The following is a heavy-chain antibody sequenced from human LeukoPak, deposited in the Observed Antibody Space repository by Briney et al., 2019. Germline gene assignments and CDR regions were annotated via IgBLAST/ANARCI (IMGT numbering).Heavy chain of an antibody. Sequence: GGSLRLSCAASGFTVSSNYMSWVRQAPGKRLEWVSVIYSGGSTYYADSVKGRFTISRDNSKNTLYLQMNSLRAEDTTVYYCASPMRVTTLSSYYYYGMDVWGQGTTVTVSS. CDR3: ASPMRVTTLSSYYYYGMDV. J-gene: IGHJ6*02. D-gene: IGHD4-17*01. V-gene: IGHV3-66*01. CDR1: GFTVSSNY. CDR2: IYSGGST.